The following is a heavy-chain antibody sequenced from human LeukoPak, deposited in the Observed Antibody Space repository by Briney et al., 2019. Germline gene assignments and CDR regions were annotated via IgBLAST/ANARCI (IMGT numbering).Heavy chain of an antibody. J-gene: IGHJ6*02. V-gene: IGHV3-21*01. D-gene: IGHD3-22*01. CDR2: ISSSSSYI. CDR1: GFTFSSDS. Sequence: GGSLRLSCAASGFTFSSDSMNWVRQAPGKGLEWVSSISSSSSYIYYADSVKGRFTISRDNAKNSLYLQMTSLRAEDTAVYYCAGYYYDSSGYSSHYYYSGMDVWGQGTTVTVSS. CDR3: AGYYYDSSGYSSHYYYSGMDV.